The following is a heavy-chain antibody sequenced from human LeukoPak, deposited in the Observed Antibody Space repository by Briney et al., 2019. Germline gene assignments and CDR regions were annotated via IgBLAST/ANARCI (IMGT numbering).Heavy chain of an antibody. V-gene: IGHV3-23*01. Sequence: AGGSLRLSCSASGFTFSSYAMRWVRQAPGKGLEWVSAISGSGGSTYYADSVKGRFTISRDNSKNTLYMQMNSLRAEDTAVYYCAKRFRSSGSYYGYFDYWGQGTLVTVSS. D-gene: IGHD3-22*01. J-gene: IGHJ4*02. CDR3: AKRFRSSGSYYGYFDY. CDR1: GFTFSSYA. CDR2: ISGSGGST.